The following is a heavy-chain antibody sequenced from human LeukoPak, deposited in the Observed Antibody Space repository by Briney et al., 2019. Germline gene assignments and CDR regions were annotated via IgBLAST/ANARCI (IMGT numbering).Heavy chain of an antibody. D-gene: IGHD6-19*01. Sequence: GGSLRLSCAASGFTFSTYGLHWVSQAPGKGLEWVALIWYDGSNKYYADSVKGRFTISRDNSKNTLYLQMNSLRAEDTAVYYCAREKQKYSSGWYCLDYWGQGTLVTVSS. J-gene: IGHJ4*02. V-gene: IGHV3-33*01. CDR2: IWYDGSNK. CDR3: AREKQKYSSGWYCLDY. CDR1: GFTFSTYG.